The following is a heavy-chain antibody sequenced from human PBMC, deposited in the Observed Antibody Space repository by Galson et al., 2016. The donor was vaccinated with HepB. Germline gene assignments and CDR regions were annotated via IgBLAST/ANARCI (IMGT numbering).Heavy chain of an antibody. CDR1: GGSLSDYS. Sequence: ATLSLTCAVYGGSLSDYSWDWLRQSPGKGLEWLGEVRNTRVMNLSPSLQSRLAVSVDTATNQFSLHLRSVTAEVTATYSCARGHLGAYDLSSGMSGVWRDPWGQGTLVTVSS. V-gene: IGHV4-34*01. CDR2: VRNTRVM. J-gene: IGHJ5*02. D-gene: IGHD6-19*01. CDR3: ARGHLGAYDLSSGMSGVWRDP.